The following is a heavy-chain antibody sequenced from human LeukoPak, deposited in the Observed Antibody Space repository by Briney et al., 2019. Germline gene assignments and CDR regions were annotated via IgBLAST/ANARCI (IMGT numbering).Heavy chain of an antibody. CDR2: IYTSGST. J-gene: IGHJ4*02. Sequence: SSETLSLTCTVSGGSISSYYWSWIRQPAGKGLEWIGRIYTSGSTNYNPSLKSRVTISVDKSKNQFSLKLSSVTAADTAVYYCARMFLVAGTPTIYSDYWGQGTLVTVSS. D-gene: IGHD6-13*01. CDR3: ARMFLVAGTPTIYSDY. CDR1: GGSISSYY. V-gene: IGHV4-4*07.